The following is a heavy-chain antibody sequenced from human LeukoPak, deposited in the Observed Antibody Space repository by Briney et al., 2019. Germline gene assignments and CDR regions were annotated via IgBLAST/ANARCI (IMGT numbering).Heavy chain of an antibody. CDR1: GGSISSYY. CDR3: ARDSVDTAMGLDY. D-gene: IGHD5-18*01. V-gene: IGHV4-59*01. CDR2: IYYSGST. J-gene: IGHJ4*02. Sequence: SQTLSLTCTVSGGSISSYYWSWIRQPPGKGLEWIGYIYYSGSTNYNPSLKSRVTISVDTSKNQFSLKLSSVAAEDTAVYYCARDSVDTAMGLDYWGQGTLVTVSS.